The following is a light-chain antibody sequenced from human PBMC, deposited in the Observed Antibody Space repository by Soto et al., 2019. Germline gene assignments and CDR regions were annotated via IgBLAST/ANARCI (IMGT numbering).Light chain of an antibody. CDR3: QAYDYSLTAFV. V-gene: IGLV2-14*01. CDR1: SSDVGGYNY. CDR2: EVS. J-gene: IGLJ3*02. Sequence: QSALTQPASVSGSPGQSITISCTGTSSDVGGYNYVSWYQQHPGKAPKLMIYEVSNRPSGVSNRFSGSKSGNTASLTISGLQAEDEADSYCQAYDYSLTAFVFGGGTKLTVL.